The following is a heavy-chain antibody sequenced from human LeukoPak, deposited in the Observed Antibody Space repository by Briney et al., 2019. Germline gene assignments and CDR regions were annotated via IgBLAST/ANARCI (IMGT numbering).Heavy chain of an antibody. CDR3: AKDLKLSEVAVAGCGY. Sequence: GGSLRLSCAASGFTFSSYGMHWVRQAPGKGLEWVAFIRYDGSNKYYADSVKGRFTISRDNTKNTLYLQMNSLRAEDTAVYYCAKDLKLSEVAVAGCGYWGQGTLVTVSS. CDR1: GFTFSSYG. D-gene: IGHD6-19*01. CDR2: IRYDGSNK. V-gene: IGHV3-30*02. J-gene: IGHJ4*02.